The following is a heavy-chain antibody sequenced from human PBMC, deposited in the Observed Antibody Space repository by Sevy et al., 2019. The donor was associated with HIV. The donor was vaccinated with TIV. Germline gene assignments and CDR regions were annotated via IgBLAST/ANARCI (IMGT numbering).Heavy chain of an antibody. V-gene: IGHV5-51*01. CDR2: IYPGDSDT. CDR1: GYSFTSYW. CDR3: ASSYSSSSPQYYYYGIDV. D-gene: IGHD6-6*01. Sequence: GESLKISCKGSGYSFTSYWIGWVRQMPGKGLEWMGIIYPGDSDTRYSPSFQGQVTISADKSISTAYLQWSSLKASDTAMYYCASSYSSSSPQYYYYGIDVWGQGTTVTVSS. J-gene: IGHJ6*02.